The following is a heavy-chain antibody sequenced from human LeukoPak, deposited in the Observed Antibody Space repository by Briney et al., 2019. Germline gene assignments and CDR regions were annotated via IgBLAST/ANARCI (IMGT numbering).Heavy chain of an antibody. J-gene: IGHJ4*02. CDR2: IYPGDSDA. D-gene: IGHD3-16*01. Sequence: PGESLKISCKGSGYSFTSYWIGWVRQMPGKGLESMGIIYPGDSDARYSPSFEGQVLISVDKSLTTAYLQWSSLKASDTAMYYCARQSRNAYISDYWGQGTLVTVSS. CDR1: GYSFTSYW. V-gene: IGHV5-51*01. CDR3: ARQSRNAYISDY.